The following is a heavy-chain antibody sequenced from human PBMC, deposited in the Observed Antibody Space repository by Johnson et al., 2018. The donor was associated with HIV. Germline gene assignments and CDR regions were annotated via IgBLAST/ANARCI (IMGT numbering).Heavy chain of an antibody. D-gene: IGHD3-10*01. Sequence: EVQLVESGGGVVQPGRSLRLSCAASGFTFSSYAMHWVRQTPGKGLEWVSGITWNGGSATYADSVKGRFTISRDNAKDSMYQQMNRLRAEDTALYYCAREFTYYYGSGSYPSGLDAFDIWGQGTMVTVSS. CDR3: AREFTYYYGSGSYPSGLDAFDI. CDR1: GFTFSSYA. V-gene: IGHV3-20*04. CDR2: ITWNGGSA. J-gene: IGHJ3*02.